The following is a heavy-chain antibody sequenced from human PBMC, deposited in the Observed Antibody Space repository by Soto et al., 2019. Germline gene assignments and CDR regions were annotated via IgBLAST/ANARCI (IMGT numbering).Heavy chain of an antibody. CDR1: GFTVSSNY. CDR3: ARGLRYYYYGMDV. J-gene: IGHJ6*02. D-gene: IGHD5-12*01. V-gene: IGHV3-53*01. Sequence: GGSLRLSCADSGFTVSSNYMSWVRQAPGKGLEWVSVIYSGGSTYYADSVKGRFTISRDNSKNTLYLQMNSLRAEDTAVYYCARGLRYYYYGMDVWGQGTTVTVSS. CDR2: IYSGGST.